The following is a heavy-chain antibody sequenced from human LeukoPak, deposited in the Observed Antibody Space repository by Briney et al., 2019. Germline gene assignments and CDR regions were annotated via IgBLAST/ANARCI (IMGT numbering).Heavy chain of an antibody. J-gene: IGHJ4*02. CDR1: GFTFGDYA. Sequence: GGSLRLSCTASGFTFGDYAMSWFRQAPGKGLEWVGFIRSKAYGGTTEYAASVKGRFTISRDDSKSIAYLQMNSLKTEDTAVYYCTRGGDYDILTAPYYFDYWGQGTLVTVSS. CDR2: IRSKAYGGTT. V-gene: IGHV3-49*03. D-gene: IGHD3-9*01. CDR3: TRGGDYDILTAPYYFDY.